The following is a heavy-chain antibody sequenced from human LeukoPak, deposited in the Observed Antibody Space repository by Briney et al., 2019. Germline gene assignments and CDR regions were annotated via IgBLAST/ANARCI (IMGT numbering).Heavy chain of an antibody. D-gene: IGHD7-27*01. CDR3: ARSWGSDWYFDL. V-gene: IGHV1-46*01. CDR2: INPSGGST. CDR1: GYTFTSYY. J-gene: IGHJ2*01. Sequence: ASVKVPCKASGYTFTSYYMHWVRQAPGQGLEWMGIINPSGGSTSYAQKFQGRVTMTRDTSTSTVYMELSSLRSEDTAVYYCARSWGSDWYFDLWGRGTLVTVSS.